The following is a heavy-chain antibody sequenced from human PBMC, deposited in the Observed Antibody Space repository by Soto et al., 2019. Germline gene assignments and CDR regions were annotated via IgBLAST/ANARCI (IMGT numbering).Heavy chain of an antibody. CDR2: INTDGSTT. Sequence: EVQLVESGGGLVQPGGSLRLSCAASGFTFSSYWMHWVRQAPGKGLVWVSRINTDGSTTSYADSVRGRFTISRDNAKNTLDLQMNSLGAEDTAVYYCARVRNGDWYFDYWGQGTLVTISS. J-gene: IGHJ4*02. V-gene: IGHV3-74*01. D-gene: IGHD4-17*01. CDR1: GFTFSSYW. CDR3: ARVRNGDWYFDY.